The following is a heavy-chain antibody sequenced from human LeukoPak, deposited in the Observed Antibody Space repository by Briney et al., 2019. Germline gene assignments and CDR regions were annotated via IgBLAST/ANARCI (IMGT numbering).Heavy chain of an antibody. CDR1: GFTFSSYW. Sequence: QSGGSLRLSCAASGFTFSSYWMSWVRQAPGKGLEWVANIKQDGSEKYYVDSVKGRFTISRDNAKNSLYLQMNSLRAEDTAVYYCARVLSSGWDYARSAEYFQHWGQGTLVTVSS. J-gene: IGHJ1*01. CDR3: ARVLSSGWDYARSAEYFQH. CDR2: IKQDGSEK. V-gene: IGHV3-7*01. D-gene: IGHD6-19*01.